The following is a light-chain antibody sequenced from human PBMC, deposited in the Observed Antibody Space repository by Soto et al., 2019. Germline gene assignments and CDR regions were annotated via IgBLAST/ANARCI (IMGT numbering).Light chain of an antibody. Sequence: ETVMTQSPATLSVSPGGRATLSCRASQSVSNYLAWYQQKTGQAPRLLIYDVSTRATGVPARFSGSGSGTEFTLTITSLQSEDFAVYYCQQYGSSPTTFGQGTKVEIK. CDR3: QQYGSSPTT. J-gene: IGKJ1*01. CDR2: DVS. CDR1: QSVSNY. V-gene: IGKV3-15*01.